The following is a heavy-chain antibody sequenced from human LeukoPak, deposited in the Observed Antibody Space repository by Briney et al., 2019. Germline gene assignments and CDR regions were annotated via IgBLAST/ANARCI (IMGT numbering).Heavy chain of an antibody. Sequence: ASVKVSCKASGGTLSSYAISWVRQAPGQGLEWMGGIIPIFGTANYAQKFQGRVTITADESTSTAYMELSSLRSEDTAVYYCARGDYYGSGSNLGYWGQGTLVTVSS. CDR1: GGTLSSYA. V-gene: IGHV1-69*13. D-gene: IGHD3-10*01. J-gene: IGHJ4*02. CDR2: IIPIFGTA. CDR3: ARGDYYGSGSNLGY.